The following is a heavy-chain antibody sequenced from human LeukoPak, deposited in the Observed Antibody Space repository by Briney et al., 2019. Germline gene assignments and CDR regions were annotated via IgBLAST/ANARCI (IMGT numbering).Heavy chain of an antibody. CDR2: IIPILGIA. D-gene: IGHD3-3*01. CDR1: GGTFSSYA. V-gene: IGHV1-69*04. Sequence: ASVKVSCKASGGTFSSYAISWVRQAPGQGLEWMGRIIPILGIANYAQKFQGRVTITADKSTSTAYMELSSLRSEDTAVYYCARDSITIFGVVTYGAFDIWGQGTMVTVSS. CDR3: ARDSITIFGVVTYGAFDI. J-gene: IGHJ3*02.